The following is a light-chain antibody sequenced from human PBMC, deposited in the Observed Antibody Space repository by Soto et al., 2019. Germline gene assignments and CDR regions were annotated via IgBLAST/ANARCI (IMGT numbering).Light chain of an antibody. Sequence: DIQMTQSPSTLSASVGDRVTITCRASQSISSSLAWYQQKPGKAPKVLIYKASTLERGVPSRFSGSGSGTEFTLTISSLQPDDFATYYCRQYNSYWTFGQGTKVEI. CDR2: KAS. CDR3: RQYNSYWT. CDR1: QSISSS. J-gene: IGKJ1*01. V-gene: IGKV1-5*03.